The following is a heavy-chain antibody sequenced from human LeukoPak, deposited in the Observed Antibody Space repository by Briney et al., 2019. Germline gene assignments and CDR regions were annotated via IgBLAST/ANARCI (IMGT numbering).Heavy chain of an antibody. Sequence: GGSLRLSCKGSGHSFANYWIVWVRQMPGKGLELMGVIYPGDSDTRYSPSFQGQVTISADKSISTAYLQWSSLKASDTAMYYCARRVSGYDVCDYWGQGTLVTVSS. CDR3: ARRVSGYDVCDY. V-gene: IGHV5-51*01. J-gene: IGHJ4*02. D-gene: IGHD5-12*01. CDR2: IYPGDSDT. CDR1: GHSFANYW.